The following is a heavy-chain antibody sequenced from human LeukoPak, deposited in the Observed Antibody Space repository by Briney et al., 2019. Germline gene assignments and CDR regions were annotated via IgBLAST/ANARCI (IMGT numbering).Heavy chain of an antibody. Sequence: PGGSLRLSCTASGFTFSNYGLHWVRQAPGKGLEWVAFIRYDGTKKYYADSVKGRFTISRDNYQNTLYLQMNSVRAEDTAVYYCAKVKGVLRYFDWLFETDYWGQGTLVTVSS. CDR1: GFTFSNYG. CDR3: AKVKGVLRYFDWLFETDY. J-gene: IGHJ4*02. D-gene: IGHD3-9*01. V-gene: IGHV3-30*02. CDR2: IRYDGTKK.